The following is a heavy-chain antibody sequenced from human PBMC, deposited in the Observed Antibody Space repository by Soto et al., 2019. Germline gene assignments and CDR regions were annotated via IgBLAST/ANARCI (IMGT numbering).Heavy chain of an antibody. D-gene: IGHD1-26*01. CDR3: ARWIVGAMILWIDP. J-gene: IGHJ5*02. CDR2: INPGGGAT. CDR1: GYIFTNYY. V-gene: IGHV1-46*01. Sequence: ASVKVSCKASGYIFTNYYIYWVRQAPGQGLEYIGIINPGGGATDYAQKFQGRVTMTRDTSTSTVYMELSSLRYEDTAVYYCARWIVGAMILWIDPWGQGTLVTVSS.